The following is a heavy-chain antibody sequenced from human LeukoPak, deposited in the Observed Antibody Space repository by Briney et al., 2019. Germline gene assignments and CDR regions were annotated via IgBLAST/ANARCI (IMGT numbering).Heavy chain of an antibody. CDR2: IIPIFGTA. Sequence: GSSVKVSCKASGGTFSSYAISWVRQAPGQGLEWMGGIIPIFGTANYAQKFQGGVTITADESTSTAYMELSSLRSEDTAVYYCAREGQRLQQWLGGLHWFDPWGQGTLVTVSS. CDR3: AREGQRLQQWLGGLHWFDP. D-gene: IGHD6-19*01. J-gene: IGHJ5*02. V-gene: IGHV1-69*01. CDR1: GGTFSSYA.